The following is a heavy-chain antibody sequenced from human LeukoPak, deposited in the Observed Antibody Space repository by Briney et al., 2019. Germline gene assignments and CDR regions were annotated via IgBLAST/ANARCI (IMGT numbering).Heavy chain of an antibody. CDR1: GGSISSYY. V-gene: IGHV4-59*01. CDR3: ARDGGFGESYFDY. J-gene: IGHJ4*02. D-gene: IGHD3-10*01. CDR2: IYYSGST. Sequence: SETLSLTCTVSGGSISSYYWSWIRQPPGKGLEWIGYIYYSGSTNYNPSLKSRVTISVDTSKNQFSLKLSSVTAADTAVYYCARDGGFGESYFDYWGQGTLVTVSS.